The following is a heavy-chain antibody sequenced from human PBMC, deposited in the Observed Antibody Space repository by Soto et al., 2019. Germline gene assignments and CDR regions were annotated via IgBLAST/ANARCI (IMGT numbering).Heavy chain of an antibody. CDR1: GFTFSSYA. Sequence: PVGSLRLSCAASGFTFSSYAMSWVRQAPGKGLEWVSAISGSGGSTYYADSVKGRFTISRDNSKNTLYLQMNSLRAEDTAVYYCAKGESGYLYYYYGMDVWGQGTTVTVSS. J-gene: IGHJ6*02. CDR2: ISGSGGST. D-gene: IGHD3-3*01. CDR3: AKGESGYLYYYYGMDV. V-gene: IGHV3-23*01.